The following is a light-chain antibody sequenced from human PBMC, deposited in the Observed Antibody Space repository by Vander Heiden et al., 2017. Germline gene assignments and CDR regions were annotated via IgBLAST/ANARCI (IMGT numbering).Light chain of an antibody. Sequence: DIVMTQSPLSLPVTPGEPSSISCRSSQSLLHSNGYNYLDWYLQKPGQSPQLLIYLGSNRASGVPDRFSGSGSGTDFTLKISRVEAEDVGVYYCMQALQTPQYTFGQGTKQEIK. J-gene: IGKJ2*01. CDR1: QSLLHSNGYNY. CDR3: MQALQTPQYT. CDR2: LGS. V-gene: IGKV2-28*01.